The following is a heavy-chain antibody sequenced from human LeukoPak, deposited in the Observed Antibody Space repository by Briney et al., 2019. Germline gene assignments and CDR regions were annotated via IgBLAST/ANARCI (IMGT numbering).Heavy chain of an antibody. CDR1: GFTFSSYA. J-gene: IGHJ6*02. CDR2: ISGSGGST. Sequence: PGASLRLSCAASGFTFSSYAMSWVRQAPGKGLEWVSAISGSGGSTYYADSVKGRFTISRDNSKNTLYLQMNSLRAEDTAVYYCAKHPGVYYYYGMDVWGQGTTVTVSS. D-gene: IGHD3-10*01. CDR3: AKHPGVYYYYGMDV. V-gene: IGHV3-23*01.